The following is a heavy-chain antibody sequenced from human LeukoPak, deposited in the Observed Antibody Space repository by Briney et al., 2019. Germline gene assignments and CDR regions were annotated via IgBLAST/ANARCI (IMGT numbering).Heavy chain of an antibody. Sequence: GGSLRLSCAASGFTFSIYAMTWVRQAPGKGLECVSVITGSGITTYYADSVKGRFTISRDNSKNTLYLQMNSLRAEDTAVYYCAAALSIVATQCDYWGQGTLVTVPS. CDR2: ITGSGITT. V-gene: IGHV3-23*01. CDR1: GFTFSIYA. D-gene: IGHD5-12*01. CDR3: AAALSIVATQCDY. J-gene: IGHJ4*02.